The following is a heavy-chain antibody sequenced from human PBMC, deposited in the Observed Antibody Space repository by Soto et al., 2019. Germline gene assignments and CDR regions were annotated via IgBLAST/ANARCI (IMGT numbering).Heavy chain of an antibody. Sequence: GGSLRLSCVGSGFIVSDHYMTWIRQAPGKGLEWISYISSSGTTIYYADSVKGRFTISRDSAKNSLDLQMASLIGDDTAVYFCARATYSGFGLDSWGQGTRVTVSS. J-gene: IGHJ4*02. CDR3: ARATYSGFGLDS. V-gene: IGHV3-11*01. CDR1: GFIVSDHY. D-gene: IGHD5-12*01. CDR2: ISSSGTTI.